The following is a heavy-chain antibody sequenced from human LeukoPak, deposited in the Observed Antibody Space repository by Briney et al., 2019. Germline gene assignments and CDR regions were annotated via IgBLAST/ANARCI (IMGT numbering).Heavy chain of an antibody. J-gene: IGHJ4*02. Sequence: PGGSLRLSCSASGFPLSSHYLSCGLQTPGKGLEWVCGINWNGADTAYADSVKGRFTVSRYNAKNSLYLQMTGLTAEDTAFYYCARVRDRGNDCGDSVGYWGQGALVTVSS. CDR2: INWNGADT. D-gene: IGHD4-17*01. CDR1: GFPLSSHY. V-gene: IGHV3-20*04. CDR3: ARVRDRGNDCGDSVGY.